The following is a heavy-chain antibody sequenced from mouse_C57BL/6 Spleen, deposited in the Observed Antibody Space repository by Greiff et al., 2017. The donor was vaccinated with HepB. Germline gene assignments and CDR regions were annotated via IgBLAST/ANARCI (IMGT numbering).Heavy chain of an antibody. CDR3: ARSPYDYDKYYAMDY. CDR1: GYTFTSYT. CDR2: INPSSGYT. J-gene: IGHJ4*01. D-gene: IGHD2-4*01. V-gene: IGHV1-4*01. Sequence: QVQLQQSGAELARPGASVKMSCKASGYTFTSYTMHWVKQRPGQGLEWIGYINPSSGYTKYNQKFKDKATLTADKSSSTAYMQLSSLTSEDSAVYYCARSPYDYDKYYAMDYWGQGTSVTVSS.